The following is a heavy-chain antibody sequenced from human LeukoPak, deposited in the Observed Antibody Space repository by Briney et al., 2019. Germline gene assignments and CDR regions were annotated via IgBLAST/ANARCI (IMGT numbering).Heavy chain of an antibody. J-gene: IGHJ3*02. Sequence: GESLKISCKGSGYSFTSYWIGWVRQMPGKGLEWMGILYPGGSDTRYSPSFQGQVTMSADKSISTAYLQWGSLKASEAAMYYCARRFGEAFDIWGQGTMVTVSS. CDR2: LYPGGSDT. D-gene: IGHD3-3*01. V-gene: IGHV5-51*01. CDR1: GYSFTSYW. CDR3: ARRFGEAFDI.